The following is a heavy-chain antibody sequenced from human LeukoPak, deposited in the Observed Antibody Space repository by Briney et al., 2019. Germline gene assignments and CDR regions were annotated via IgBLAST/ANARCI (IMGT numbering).Heavy chain of an antibody. V-gene: IGHV3-21*01. CDR3: ARDRGYDFDWFDP. Sequence: GGSLRLSCAASGFTFSSYSMNWVCQAPGKGLEWVSSISSSSSYIYYADSVKGRFTISRDNAKNSLYLQMNSLRAEDTAVYYCARDRGYDFDWFDPWGQGTLVTVSS. J-gene: IGHJ5*02. CDR1: GFTFSSYS. D-gene: IGHD5-12*01. CDR2: ISSSSSYI.